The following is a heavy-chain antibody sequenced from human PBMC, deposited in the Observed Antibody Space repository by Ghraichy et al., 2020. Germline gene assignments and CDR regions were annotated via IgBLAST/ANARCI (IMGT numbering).Heavy chain of an antibody. Sequence: ASVKVSCKPSGGTFSSSVISWVRQAPGQGLEWMGRIIPSLDITNYAQKFQGRVTITADKSTNTAYMELSSLRSEDSAMYYCARTLGDYGMDVWGQGTTVTVSS. CDR2: IIPSLDIT. J-gene: IGHJ6*02. CDR1: GGTFSSSV. CDR3: ARTLGDYGMDV. D-gene: IGHD3-10*01. V-gene: IGHV1-69*04.